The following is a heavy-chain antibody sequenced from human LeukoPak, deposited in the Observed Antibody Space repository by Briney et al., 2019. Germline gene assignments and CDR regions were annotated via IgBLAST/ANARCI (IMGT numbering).Heavy chain of an antibody. CDR2: IHHSGRT. CDR3: ASQSPGSFYFGY. Sequence: SETLSLTCAVSGGSISSSNWWSWVRQPPGKGLEWIGEIHHSGRTNYNPSLKSRVTISVDMSTDQFSLKLSSVTAADTAVYYCASQSPGSFYFGYWGQGTLVTVSS. CDR1: GGSISSSNW. D-gene: IGHD2-15*01. V-gene: IGHV4-4*02. J-gene: IGHJ4*02.